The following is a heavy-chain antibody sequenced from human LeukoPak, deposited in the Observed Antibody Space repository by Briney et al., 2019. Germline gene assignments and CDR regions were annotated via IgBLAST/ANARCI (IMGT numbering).Heavy chain of an antibody. V-gene: IGHV5-51*01. CDR1: GYSFTSYW. CDR2: IYPGDSDT. D-gene: IGHD2-2*01. Sequence: GESLKISCKGSGYSFTSYWIGWVRQMPGKGLEWMGIIYPGDSDTRYSPSFQGQVTISADKSISTAYLQWSSLKASDTAMYYCARLQDIVVVPAIYFDYWGQGTLVTVSS. J-gene: IGHJ4*02. CDR3: ARLQDIVVVPAIYFDY.